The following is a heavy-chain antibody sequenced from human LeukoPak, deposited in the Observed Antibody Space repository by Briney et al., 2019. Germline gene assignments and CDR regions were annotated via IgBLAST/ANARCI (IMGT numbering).Heavy chain of an antibody. CDR2: INPNSGGT. CDR1: GYTFTGYY. Sequence: ASVTVSFKASGYTFTGYYMNWVRQAPGQGLEWMGWINPNSGGTNYAQKFQGRVTMTRDTSISTAYMELSRLRSDDTAVYYCVRGGYIYGSDYWGQGTLVTVSS. D-gene: IGHD5-18*01. J-gene: IGHJ4*02. CDR3: VRGGYIYGSDY. V-gene: IGHV1-2*02.